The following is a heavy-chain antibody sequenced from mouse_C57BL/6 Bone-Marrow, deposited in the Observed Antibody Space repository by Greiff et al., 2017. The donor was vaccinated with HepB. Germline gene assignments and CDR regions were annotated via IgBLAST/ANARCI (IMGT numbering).Heavy chain of an antibody. Sequence: KQRPGQGLEWIGMIHPNSGSTNYNEKFKSKATLTVDKSSSTAYMQLSSLTSEDSAVYYCAKDSSGPFDYWGQGTTLTVSS. J-gene: IGHJ2*01. V-gene: IGHV1-64*01. CDR3: AKDSSGPFDY. D-gene: IGHD3-2*02. CDR2: IHPNSGST.